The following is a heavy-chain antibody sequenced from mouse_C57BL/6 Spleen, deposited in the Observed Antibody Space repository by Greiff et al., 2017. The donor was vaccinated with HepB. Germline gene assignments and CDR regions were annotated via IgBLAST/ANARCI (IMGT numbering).Heavy chain of an antibody. CDR1: GYAFSSYW. Sequence: VQLQESGAELVKPGASVKISCKASGYAFSSYWMNWVKQRPGKGLEWIGQIYPGDGDTNYNGKFKGKATLTADKSSSTAYMQLSSLTSEDSAVYFCARSGVTSYATDYWGQGTSVTVSS. D-gene: IGHD2-2*01. CDR2: IYPGDGDT. V-gene: IGHV1-80*01. CDR3: ARSGVTSYATDY. J-gene: IGHJ4*01.